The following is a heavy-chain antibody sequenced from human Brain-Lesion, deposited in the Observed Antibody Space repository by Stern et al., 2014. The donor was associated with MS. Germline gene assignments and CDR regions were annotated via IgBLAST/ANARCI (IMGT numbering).Heavy chain of an antibody. CDR1: GGPSGSNYW. D-gene: IGHD3-3*01. V-gene: IGHV4-4*02. CDR3: ARNIYYDVSTKYYGFYFDS. CDR2: IYHRGST. J-gene: IGHJ4*02. Sequence: QLQLQESGPGLVKPSGTLSLTCSVSGGPSGSNYWWSWVRQAPGKGLEWIGEIYHRGSTNYNPSLKSRVTISVDKSMNHFSLQLTSVTAADTALYYCARNIYYDVSTKYYGFYFDSWGRGILVTVSS.